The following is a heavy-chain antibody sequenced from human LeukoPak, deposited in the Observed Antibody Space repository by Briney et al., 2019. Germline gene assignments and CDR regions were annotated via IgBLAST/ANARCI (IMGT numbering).Heavy chain of an antibody. D-gene: IGHD2-15*01. Sequence: ASVKVSCKASGYTFTSYYMHWVRQAPGQGLEWMGIINPSGGSTSYAQKFQGRVTMTRDTSTSTAYMELRSLRSDDTAVYYCARTGAYCSGGSCYGVDYWGQGTLVTVSS. V-gene: IGHV1-46*01. CDR3: ARTGAYCSGGSCYGVDY. CDR1: GYTFTSYY. CDR2: INPSGGST. J-gene: IGHJ4*02.